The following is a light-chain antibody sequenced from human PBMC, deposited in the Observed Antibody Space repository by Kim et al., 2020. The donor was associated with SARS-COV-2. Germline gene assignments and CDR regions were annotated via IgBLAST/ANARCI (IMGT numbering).Light chain of an antibody. CDR2: GRN. V-gene: IGLV3-19*01. CDR1: SLRNYY. Sequence: SSELTQDPVVSVALGQTVRITCQGDSLRNYYATWYQQKPRQAPVLVIYGRNNRPSGIPDRFSGSASGNTASLTIGGTQAEDEADFYCQSRDSGGKVVFGGGTQLTVL. CDR3: QSRDSGGKVV. J-gene: IGLJ2*01.